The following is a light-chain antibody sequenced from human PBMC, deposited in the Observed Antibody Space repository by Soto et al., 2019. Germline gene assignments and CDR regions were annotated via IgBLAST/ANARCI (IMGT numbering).Light chain of an antibody. CDR2: AAS. J-gene: IGKJ1*01. V-gene: IGKV1-39*01. Sequence: DIQMTQSPYSLSAAVGDRVTITCRASQSISSYLNWYQQKQGKAPKLLIYAASSLQSGVPSRFSGSGSGTDFTLTISSLQPEDFATYYCQQSYSTPSTFGQGTKGEIK. CDR3: QQSYSTPST. CDR1: QSISSY.